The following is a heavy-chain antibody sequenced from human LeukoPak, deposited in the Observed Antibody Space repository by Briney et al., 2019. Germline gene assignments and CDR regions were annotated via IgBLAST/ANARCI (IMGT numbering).Heavy chain of an antibody. D-gene: IGHD3-10*01. V-gene: IGHV3-30-3*01. CDR1: GFTFSNYA. CDR3: ARGDYLGSGSYSDY. J-gene: IGHJ4*02. Sequence: GGSLRLSCAAFGFTFSNYAIHWVRQAPGKGLEWVAVISYDGSNKYYAGSVKGRFTISRDNSRNTLYLQMNSLRGDDTALYFCARGDYLGSGSYSDYWGQGTLVTVSS. CDR2: ISYDGSNK.